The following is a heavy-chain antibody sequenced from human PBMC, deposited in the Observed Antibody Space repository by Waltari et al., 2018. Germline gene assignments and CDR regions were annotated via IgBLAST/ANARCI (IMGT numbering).Heavy chain of an antibody. CDR2: IYTNGST. J-gene: IGHJ3*02. D-gene: IGHD1-26*01. CDR1: GGSISSYY. Sequence: QVQLQESGPGLVKPSETLSLTCTVSGGSISSYYWSWIRQPAGKGLEWIGRIYTNGSTNYTPSLKSRVTMSVDTSKNQFSLKLSSVTAADTAVYYWAREGASGSYWLLRYAFDIWGQGTMVTVSS. CDR3: AREGASGSYWLLRYAFDI. V-gene: IGHV4-4*07.